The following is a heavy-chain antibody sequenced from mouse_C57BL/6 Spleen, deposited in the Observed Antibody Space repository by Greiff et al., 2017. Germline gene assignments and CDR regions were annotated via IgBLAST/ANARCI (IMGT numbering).Heavy chain of an antibody. Sequence: EVQLQQSGPELVKPGASVKISCKASGYTFTDYYMNWVKQSHGKSLEWIGDINPNNGGTSYNQKFKGKATLTVDKSSSTAYMELRSLTSEDSAVYYCASSALYYGSSPYYFDYWGQGTTLTVSS. CDR1: GYTFTDYY. CDR2: INPNNGGT. V-gene: IGHV1-26*01. CDR3: ASSALYYGSSPYYFDY. J-gene: IGHJ2*01. D-gene: IGHD1-1*01.